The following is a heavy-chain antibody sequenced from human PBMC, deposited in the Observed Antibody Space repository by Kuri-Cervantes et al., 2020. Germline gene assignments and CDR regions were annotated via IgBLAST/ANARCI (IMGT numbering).Heavy chain of an antibody. CDR2: TFYRSKWIN. CDR1: GDSVSRRGVA. V-gene: IGHV6-1*01. D-gene: IGHD5-24*01. Sequence: SQTLSLTCAISGDSVSRRGVAWNWIRQSPSRGLEWLGRTFYRSKWINDYAVSIKSRIVINPDTSKNQFSLQLNSVTAADTAVYYCASAQERWLHYWYFDLWGRGTLVTVSS. CDR3: ASAQERWLHYWYFDL. J-gene: IGHJ2*01.